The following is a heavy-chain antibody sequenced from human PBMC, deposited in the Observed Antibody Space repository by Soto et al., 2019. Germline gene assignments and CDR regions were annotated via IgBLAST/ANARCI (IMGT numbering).Heavy chain of an antibody. CDR1: GGSISSGGYY. J-gene: IGHJ4*02. CDR2: IYYSGST. CDR3: ASEYYYDSSGYYYRSFDY. Sequence: SETLSLICTVSGGSISSGGYYWSWIRQHPGKGLEWIGYIYYSGSTYYNPSLKSRVTISVDTSKNQFSLKLSSVTAADTAVYYCASEYYYDSSGYYYRSFDYWGQGTLVTVSS. D-gene: IGHD3-22*01. V-gene: IGHV4-31*03.